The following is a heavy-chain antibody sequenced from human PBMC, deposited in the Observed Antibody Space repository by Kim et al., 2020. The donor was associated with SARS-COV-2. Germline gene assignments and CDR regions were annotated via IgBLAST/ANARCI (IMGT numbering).Heavy chain of an antibody. J-gene: IGHJ4*02. CDR2: ISYDGSNK. Sequence: GGSLRLSCAASGFTFSSYGMHWVRQAPGKGLEWVAVISYDGSNKYYADSVKGRFTISRDNSKNTLYLQMNSLRAEDTAVYYCASEYYDYVWGSYRGDYWGQGTLVTVSS. V-gene: IGHV3-33*05. CDR3: ASEYYDYVWGSYRGDY. CDR1: GFTFSSYG. D-gene: IGHD3-16*02.